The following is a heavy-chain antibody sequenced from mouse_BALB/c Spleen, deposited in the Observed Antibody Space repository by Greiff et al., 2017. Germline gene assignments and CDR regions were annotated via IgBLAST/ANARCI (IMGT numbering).Heavy chain of an antibody. CDR1: GFTFNTYA. Sequence: EVQLVESGGGLVQPKGSLKLSCAASGFTFNTYAMNWVRQAPGKGLEWVARIRSKSNNYATYYADSVKDRFTISRDDSQSMLYLQMNNLKTEDTAMYYCVRQGLRLDAMDYWGQGTSVTVSS. V-gene: IGHV10-1*02. CDR2: IRSKSNNYAT. J-gene: IGHJ4*01. D-gene: IGHD1-2*01. CDR3: VRQGLRLDAMDY.